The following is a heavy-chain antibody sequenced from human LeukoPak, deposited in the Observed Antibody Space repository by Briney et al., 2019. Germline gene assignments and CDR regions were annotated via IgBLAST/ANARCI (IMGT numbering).Heavy chain of an antibody. D-gene: IGHD1-26*01. J-gene: IGHJ5*02. CDR3: ARQAYSRGSYSSWFDP. V-gene: IGHV4-34*01. Sequence: SETLSLTCAVYGGSFSGYYWSWIRQPPGKGLEWIGEINHSGSTNYNPSLKSRVTISVDTSKNQFSLKLTSVTAADTAVYYCARQAYSRGSYSSWFDPWGQGTLVTVSS. CDR2: INHSGST. CDR1: GGSFSGYY.